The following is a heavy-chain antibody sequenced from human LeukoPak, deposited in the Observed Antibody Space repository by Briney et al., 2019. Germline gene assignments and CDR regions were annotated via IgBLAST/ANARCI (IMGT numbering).Heavy chain of an antibody. Sequence: GGSLRLSCAASGFTFSSYGMHWVRQAPGKGLEWVAVIWYDGSNKYYADSVKGRFTISRDNSKNTLYLQMNSLRAEDTAVYYCARDALSIGVVVPAALDYWGQGTLVTVPS. CDR3: ARDALSIGVVVPAALDY. V-gene: IGHV3-33*01. D-gene: IGHD2-2*01. CDR2: IWYDGSNK. J-gene: IGHJ4*02. CDR1: GFTFSSYG.